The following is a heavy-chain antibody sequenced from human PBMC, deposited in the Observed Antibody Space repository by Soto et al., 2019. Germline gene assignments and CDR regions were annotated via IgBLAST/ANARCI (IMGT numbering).Heavy chain of an antibody. Sequence: QVQLQESGPGLVKPSQTLSLTCTVSGGSISSGGYYWSWISQHPGKGLEWIGHIYYSGSTYYNPSPKSRVTISVDTSKNQSSLKRSSVTAADTAVYYCARGPGLPHFYSTPGYYYDYMDGRGKETTVTVSS. V-gene: IGHV4-31*03. CDR2: IYYSGST. CDR1: GGSISSGGYY. J-gene: IGHJ6*03. D-gene: IGHD2-2*01. CDR3: ARGPGLPHFYSTPGYYYDYMDG.